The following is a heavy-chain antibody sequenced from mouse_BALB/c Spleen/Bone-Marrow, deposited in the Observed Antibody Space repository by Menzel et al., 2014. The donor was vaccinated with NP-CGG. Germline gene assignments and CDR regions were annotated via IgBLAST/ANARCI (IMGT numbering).Heavy chain of an antibody. CDR1: GFNIKDTY. CDR3: AFYYYGSSLFAY. D-gene: IGHD1-1*01. CDR2: IDPANGNT. J-gene: IGHJ3*01. Sequence: VQLQQSGAELVKPGDSVKLSCTASGFNIKDTYMHWVKQRPEQGLEWIGRIDPANGNTKYDPKFQGKATITADTSSNTAYLQLSSLTSEDTAVYYCAFYYYGSSLFAYWGQGTLVTVSA. V-gene: IGHV14-3*02.